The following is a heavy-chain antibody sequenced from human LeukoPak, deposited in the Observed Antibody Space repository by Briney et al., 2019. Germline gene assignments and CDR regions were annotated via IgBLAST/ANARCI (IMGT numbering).Heavy chain of an antibody. J-gene: IGHJ6*03. CDR3: ASVWNYYYMDV. D-gene: IGHD2-21*01. CDR2: IYYSGST. CDR1: GGSISSNSYY. V-gene: IGHV4-39*01. Sequence: SETLSLTCTVSGGSISSNSYYWGWIRQPPGKGLEWIGSIYYSGSTYYNPSLKSRVTISVDTSKNQFSLKLSSVTAADTAVYYCASVWNYYYMDVWGKGTTVTVSS.